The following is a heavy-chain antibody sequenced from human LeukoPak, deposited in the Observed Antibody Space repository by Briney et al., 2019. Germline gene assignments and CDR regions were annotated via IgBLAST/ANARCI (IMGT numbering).Heavy chain of an antibody. D-gene: IGHD1-26*01. CDR1: GFTFSSYW. CDR2: INSDGSST. CDR3: VVPGSPFDY. J-gene: IGHJ4*02. V-gene: IGHV3-74*01. Sequence: GGSLRLSCAASGFTFSSYWIHWVRQAPGKGLVWVSRINSDGSSTSYADSVKGRFTTSRDNAKNTVYLQMNSLRVEDTAVYYCVVPGSPFDYGGQGTPVTVSS.